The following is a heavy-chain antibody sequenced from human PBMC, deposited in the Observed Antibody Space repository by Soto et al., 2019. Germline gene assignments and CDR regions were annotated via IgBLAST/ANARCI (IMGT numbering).Heavy chain of an antibody. CDR2: VIPVFGTT. Sequence: QVQLEQSGAEVKKPGSSVKVSCKASGGTFKSYGFIWVRQAPGQGLEWMGGVIPVFGTTHYAQKFQGRVTITADESTSTASMELSSLRSEDTAVYYCARSRDISTTRGIIIPGGLDVWGQGTTVTVSS. D-gene: IGHD3-10*01. V-gene: IGHV1-69*01. J-gene: IGHJ6*01. CDR3: ARSRDISTTRGIIIPGGLDV. CDR1: GGTFKSYG.